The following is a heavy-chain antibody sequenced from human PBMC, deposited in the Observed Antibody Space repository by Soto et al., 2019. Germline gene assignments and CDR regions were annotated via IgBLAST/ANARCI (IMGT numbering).Heavy chain of an antibody. CDR1: GVSISSGGYS. CDR2: IYHSGST. CDR3: ARDPRNKGLDP. D-gene: IGHD4-4*01. V-gene: IGHV4-30-2*01. Sequence: SETLSLTCAVSGVSISSGGYSWSWIRQPPGRGLEWIGYIYHSGSTYYNPSLKSRFTISRDNSKNTLYLQMNGLRAEDTAIYFCARDPRNKGLDPWGQGTLVTVSS. J-gene: IGHJ5*02.